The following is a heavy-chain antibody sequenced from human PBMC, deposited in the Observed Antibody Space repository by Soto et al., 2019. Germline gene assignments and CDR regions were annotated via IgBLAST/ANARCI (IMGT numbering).Heavy chain of an antibody. D-gene: IGHD2-15*01. V-gene: IGHV4-34*01. CDR2: INHSGST. CDR3: AEDCSGGSCYPGRNY. Sequence: QVQLQQWGAGLLKPSETLSLTCAVYGGSFSGYYWSWIRQPPGKGLEWIGEINHSGSTNYNPSLKSRVTISVDTSKIHFSLKLSSVTAADTAVYYCAEDCSGGSCYPGRNYWGQGTLVTVSS. CDR1: GGSFSGYY. J-gene: IGHJ4*02.